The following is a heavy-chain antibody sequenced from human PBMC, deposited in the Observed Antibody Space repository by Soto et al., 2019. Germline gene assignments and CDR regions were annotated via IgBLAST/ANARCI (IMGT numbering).Heavy chain of an antibody. CDR1: GGSISSSNW. Sequence: TLSLTCAVSGGSISSSNWWSWGRQPPGKGLEWXGEXXHXGXXXYXXSLKSRVTISVDKSKNQFSLKLSSVTAADTAVYYCARAGKDSPSLRYWGQGTLVTASS. D-gene: IGHD2-15*01. V-gene: IGHV4-4*02. CDR3: ARAGKDSPSLRY. CDR2: XXHXGXX. J-gene: IGHJ4*02.